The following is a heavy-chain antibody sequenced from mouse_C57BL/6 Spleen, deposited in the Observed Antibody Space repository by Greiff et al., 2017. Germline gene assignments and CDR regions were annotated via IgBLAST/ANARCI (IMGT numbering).Heavy chain of an antibody. CDR3: ARGDGNYDLAWFAY. CDR2: IDPSDSYT. Sequence: VQLQQPGAELVRPGTSVKLSCKASGYTFTSYWMHWVKQRPGQGLEWIGVIDPSDSYTNYNQKFKGKATLTVDTSSSTAYMQLSSLTSEDSAVYYCARGDGNYDLAWFAYWGQGTLVTVSA. V-gene: IGHV1-59*01. J-gene: IGHJ3*01. D-gene: IGHD2-1*01. CDR1: GYTFTSYW.